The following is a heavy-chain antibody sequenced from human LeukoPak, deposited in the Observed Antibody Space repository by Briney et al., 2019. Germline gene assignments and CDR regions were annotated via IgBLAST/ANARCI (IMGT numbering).Heavy chain of an antibody. CDR2: INSDGSST. D-gene: IGHD7-27*01. Sequence: GGSLRLSCEASGFSFSSYWMHWVRQAPGKGLVWVSRINSDGSSTTYADSVKGRLTISRDNAKNTLDLQMNSRRVEDTAVYYCAGVRSGNWFDPWGQGTLVTVSS. J-gene: IGHJ5*02. CDR3: AGVRSGNWFDP. CDR1: GFSFSSYW. V-gene: IGHV3-74*01.